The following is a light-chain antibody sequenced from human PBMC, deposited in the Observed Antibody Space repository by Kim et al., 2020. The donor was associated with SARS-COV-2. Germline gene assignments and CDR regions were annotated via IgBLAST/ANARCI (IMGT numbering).Light chain of an antibody. V-gene: IGLV4-69*01. J-gene: IGLJ2*01. Sequence: QLVLTQSPSASASLGASVKLTCILSSGHSNYAIAWHQQQPEKGPRYLMKLNNDGSHSKGDGIPDRFSGSSSGAERYLTISSLQSEDEGDYYCQTWGTGIVVFGGGTQLTVL. CDR3: QTWGTGIVV. CDR2: LNNDGSH. CDR1: SGHSNYA.